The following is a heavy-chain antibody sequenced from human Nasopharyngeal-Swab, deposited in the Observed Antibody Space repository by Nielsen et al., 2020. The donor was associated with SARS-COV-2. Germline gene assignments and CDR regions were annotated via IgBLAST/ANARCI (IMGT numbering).Heavy chain of an antibody. V-gene: IGHV3-30-3*01. J-gene: IGHJ4*02. CDR2: ISYDGSNK. D-gene: IGHD2-2*02. Sequence: VRQAPGKGLGWVAVISYDGSNKYYADSVKGRFTISRDNSKNTLYLQMNSLRAEDTAVYYCARVRKDCSSTSCYTSDYWGQGTLVTVSS. CDR3: ARVRKDCSSTSCYTSDY.